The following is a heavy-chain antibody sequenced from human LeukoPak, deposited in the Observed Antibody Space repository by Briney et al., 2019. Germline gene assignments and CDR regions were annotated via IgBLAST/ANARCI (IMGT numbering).Heavy chain of an antibody. V-gene: IGHV3-48*03. Sequence: PGGSLRLSCAASGFSFSSYEMNWVRQAPGKGLEWVSYISSGGRTIYYADSVKGRFTISRDNAKNSLYLQMSGLRAEDTAVYYCARFGDAFDIWGQGTMVTVSS. D-gene: IGHD3-10*01. CDR3: ARFGDAFDI. CDR1: GFSFSSYE. J-gene: IGHJ3*02. CDR2: ISSGGRTI.